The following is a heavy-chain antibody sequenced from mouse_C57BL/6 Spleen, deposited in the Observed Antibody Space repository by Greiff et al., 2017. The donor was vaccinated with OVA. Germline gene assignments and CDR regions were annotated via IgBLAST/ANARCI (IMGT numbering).Heavy chain of an antibody. CDR1: GFSLTSYG. CDR3: ARAYDYGVSWFAY. CDR2: IWSDGST. Sequence: VKLMESGPGLVAPSQSLSITCTVSGFSLTSYGVHWVRQPPGKGLEWLVVIWSDGSTTYNSALNSRLSIRKDNSKSQVFLKMNSLQTDDTAMYYCARAYDYGVSWFAYWGQGTLVTVSA. V-gene: IGHV2-6*03. J-gene: IGHJ3*01. D-gene: IGHD2-4*01.